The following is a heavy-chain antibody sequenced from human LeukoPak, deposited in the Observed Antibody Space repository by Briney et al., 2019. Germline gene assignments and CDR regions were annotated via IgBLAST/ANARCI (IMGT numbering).Heavy chain of an antibody. J-gene: IGHJ4*02. Sequence: GGSLRLSCVASGFTFGRYWMSWVRQAPGKGLEWVANIKLDGSEKNYVDSVKGRFTISRDNTKDSLYLQMNSLRAEDTAVFYCARDQYDTWSRRGNFDSWGQGTLVIVSS. V-gene: IGHV3-7*03. CDR1: GFTFGRYW. D-gene: IGHD3-3*01. CDR3: ARDQYDTWSRRGNFDS. CDR2: IKLDGSEK.